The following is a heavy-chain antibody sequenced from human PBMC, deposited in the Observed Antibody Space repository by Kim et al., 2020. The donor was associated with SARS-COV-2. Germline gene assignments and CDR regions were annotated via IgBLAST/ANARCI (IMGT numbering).Heavy chain of an antibody. Sequence: GGSLRLSCVASGFVFSSNWMMWVRQAPGKGLEWVANIKQGGSEKNYVDSVKGRFTISRDDVKSSLHLQMNSLRSEDTAMYYCLRGPTYGRRADHFEFWG. V-gene: IGHV3-7*03. CDR1: GFVFSSNW. J-gene: IGHJ4*01. CDR3: LRGPTYGRRADHFEF. CDR2: IKQGGSEK. D-gene: IGHD2-15*01.